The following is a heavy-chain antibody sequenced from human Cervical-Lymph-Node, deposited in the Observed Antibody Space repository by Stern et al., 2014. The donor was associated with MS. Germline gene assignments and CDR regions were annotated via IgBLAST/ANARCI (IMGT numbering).Heavy chain of an antibody. V-gene: IGHV4-30-4*01. J-gene: IGHJ5*02. Sequence: QLQLQESGPGLVKPSQTLSLTCTVSGGSISSGDYYWSWIRQPPGKGLGWIGYIYYRGSTYYNPSLKSRATISIDMSKNQFSLKLTSVTAADTAVYYCARVQLAPPGATIRYENWFDPWGQGTLVIVSS. D-gene: IGHD2-2*01. CDR2: IYYRGST. CDR3: ARVQLAPPGATIRYENWFDP. CDR1: GGSISSGDYY.